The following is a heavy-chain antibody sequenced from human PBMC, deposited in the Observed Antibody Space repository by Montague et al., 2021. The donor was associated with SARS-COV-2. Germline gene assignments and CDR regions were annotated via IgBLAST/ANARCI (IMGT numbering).Heavy chain of an antibody. D-gene: IGHD6-19*01. Sequence: CAISGDSVSSNSVAWSWLRQSPPRGLEWLGRTYYRTKWYNDYAPSVRGRLTVNPDASKKEFSLELNYVTPEDTAVYYCVRYSGWFYFDFWGQGTLVTVSS. V-gene: IGHV6-1*01. CDR1: GDSVSSNSVA. J-gene: IGHJ4*02. CDR2: TYYRTKWYN. CDR3: VRYSGWFYFDF.